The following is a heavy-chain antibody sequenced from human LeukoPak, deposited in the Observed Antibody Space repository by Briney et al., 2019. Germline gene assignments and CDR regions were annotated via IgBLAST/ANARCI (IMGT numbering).Heavy chain of an antibody. D-gene: IGHD5-12*01. J-gene: IGHJ4*02. Sequence: SETLSLTYTFGDGSISDYYWSWIRQPPGKGLGWIGFIYYSGRPNYNPSLKSRFTISVDTSKNQFSLKLSSVTAADTAVYYCARVSTSGPPDYWGQGTLVTVSS. CDR3: ARVSTSGPPDY. CDR1: DGSISDYY. CDR2: IYYSGRP. V-gene: IGHV4-59*01.